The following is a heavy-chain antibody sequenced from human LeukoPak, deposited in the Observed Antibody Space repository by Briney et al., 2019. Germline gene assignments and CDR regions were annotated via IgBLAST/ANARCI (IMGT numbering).Heavy chain of an antibody. J-gene: IGHJ6*02. D-gene: IGHD3-10*01. V-gene: IGHV4-39*07. Sequence: SETLSLTCTVSGGSIRSSSYYWAWIRQPPGKGLEWIGSIYYSGSTYYNPSLKSRVTISVDTSKNQFSLKLSSVTAADTAVYYCARGRILWKHYYYYGMDVWGQGTTVTVSS. CDR1: GGSIRSSSYY. CDR2: IYYSGST. CDR3: ARGRILWKHYYYYGMDV.